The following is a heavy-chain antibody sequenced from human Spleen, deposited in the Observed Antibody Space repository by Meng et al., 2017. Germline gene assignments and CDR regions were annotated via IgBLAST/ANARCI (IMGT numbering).Heavy chain of an antibody. CDR1: GFTFDDYA. CDR3: TNDRLTH. Sequence: SLKISCAASGFTFDDYAMHWVRQAPGKGLEWVSGISWNSGSIGYADSVKGRFTISRDNAKNSLYLQMNSLRAEDTALYYCTNDRLTHWGQGALVTVSS. CDR2: ISWNSGSI. J-gene: IGHJ1*01. D-gene: IGHD1-20*01. V-gene: IGHV3-9*01.